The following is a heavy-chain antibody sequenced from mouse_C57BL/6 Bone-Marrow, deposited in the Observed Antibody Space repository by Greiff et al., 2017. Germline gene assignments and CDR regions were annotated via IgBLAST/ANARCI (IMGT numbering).Heavy chain of an antibody. CDR1: GYTFTSYW. Sequence: QVQLQQPGAELVMPGASVKLSCKASGYTFTSYWMHWVKQRPGQGLEWIGEIDPSDSYTNYNQKFKGKSTLTVDKSYSTAYMQLSSLTSEDSAVYYCAKGDGYRFAYWGQGTLVTVSA. CDR2: IDPSDSYT. CDR3: AKGDGYRFAY. V-gene: IGHV1-69*01. J-gene: IGHJ3*01. D-gene: IGHD2-3*01.